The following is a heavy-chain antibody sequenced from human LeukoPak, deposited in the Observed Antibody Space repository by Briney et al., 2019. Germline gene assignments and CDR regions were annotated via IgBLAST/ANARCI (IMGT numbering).Heavy chain of an antibody. D-gene: IGHD4-23*01. J-gene: IGHJ4*02. V-gene: IGHV4-4*07. Sequence: SETLSLTCTVSGGSISSYYWSWIRQPAGKGLEWIGRIYTSGSTNYNPSLKSRVTMSVDTSKNQFSLQLSSVTAADTAVYYCARDISVFSGNSDYFDYWGQGTLVTVSS. CDR1: GGSISSYY. CDR3: ARDISVFSGNSDYFDY. CDR2: IYTSGST.